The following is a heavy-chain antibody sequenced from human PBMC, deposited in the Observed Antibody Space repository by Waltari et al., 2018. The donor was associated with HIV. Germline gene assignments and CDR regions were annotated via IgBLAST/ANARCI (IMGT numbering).Heavy chain of an antibody. CDR3: TRGNIWGSYRYFDY. CDR1: GYPFINYH. V-gene: IGHV1-18*01. J-gene: IGHJ4*02. Sequence: QIRLFQSDPAVRKPGASVTISCTTSGYPFINYHVPWVRQSFGQRLAWMGGLTRYTANTNYTRESQGRVTLTTDAAAATAYLELRDLRPDDTAMYFCTRGNIWGSYRYFDYWGPGTLVTVS. D-gene: IGHD3-16*02. CDR2: LTRYTANT.